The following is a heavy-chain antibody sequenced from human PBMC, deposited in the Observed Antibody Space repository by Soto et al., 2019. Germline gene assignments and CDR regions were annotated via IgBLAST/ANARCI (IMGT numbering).Heavy chain of an antibody. CDR2: IVPIVATS. CDR1: GGTFSSYA. CDR3: VRVVAIPGYPDN. J-gene: IGHJ1*01. Sequence: QVQLVQSGAEVRQPASSVKVSCKTSGGTFSSYAISWVRQAPGQGLEWMGVIVPIVATSTSAQKFQGRVTMTADESTSTVYMELSRLRSDDTAVYYWVRVVAIPGYPDNWGQGTLVTVYS. D-gene: IGHD5-12*01. V-gene: IGHV1-69*12.